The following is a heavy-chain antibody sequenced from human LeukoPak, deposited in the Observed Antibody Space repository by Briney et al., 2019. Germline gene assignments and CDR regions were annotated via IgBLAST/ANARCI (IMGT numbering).Heavy chain of an antibody. CDR3: ARESIGITMVRGVMSPFDY. V-gene: IGHV3-48*03. J-gene: IGHJ4*02. CDR1: GFTFSNYW. CDR2: ISSSGSTI. Sequence: GGSLRLSCAASGFTFSNYWMSWVRQAPGKGLEWVSYISSSGSTIYYADSVKGRFTISRDNAKNSLYLQMNSLRAEDTAVYYCARESIGITMVRGVMSPFDYWGQGTLVTVSS. D-gene: IGHD3-10*01.